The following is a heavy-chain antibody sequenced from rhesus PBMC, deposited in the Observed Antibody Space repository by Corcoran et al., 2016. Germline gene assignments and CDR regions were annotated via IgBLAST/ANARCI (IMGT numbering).Heavy chain of an antibody. J-gene: IGHJ5-1*01. CDR2: ISEIGSTI. V-gene: IGHV3S26*01. Sequence: DVQLVESGGGLVKPGGSLRLSCVASGSTFSSYVMHWVRQAPGKGLEWVSVISEIGSTIYYADSVKGRFTISRDNAKNSLFLQMNSLRAEDTAVYYCTRDGSGWLRRFDVWGPGVLVTVSS. D-gene: IGHD6-31*01. CDR3: TRDGSGWLRRFDV. CDR1: GSTFSSYV.